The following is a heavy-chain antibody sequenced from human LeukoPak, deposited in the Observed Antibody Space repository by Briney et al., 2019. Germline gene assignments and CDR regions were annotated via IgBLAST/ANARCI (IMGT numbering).Heavy chain of an antibody. V-gene: IGHV3-21*01. D-gene: IGHD3-16*02. J-gene: IGHJ4*02. Sequence: PGGSLRLSCTASGFTFSDYTLTWVRQAPGKGLDWVSSISGSSRYIYYADSVKGRFTISRDNAKNSLYLQMNSLRAEDTAVYYCAKDEDYVWRSYPDYWGQGTLVTVSS. CDR2: ISGSSRYI. CDR1: GFTFSDYT. CDR3: AKDEDYVWRSYPDY.